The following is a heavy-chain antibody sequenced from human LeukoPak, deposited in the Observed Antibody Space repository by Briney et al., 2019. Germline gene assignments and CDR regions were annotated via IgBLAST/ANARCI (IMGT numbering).Heavy chain of an antibody. Sequence: GRSLRLSCAVSGFTFSSYAMHWVRQAPGKGLEWVAVISYDGSNKYYADSVKGRFTISRDNSKNTLYLQMNSLRAEDTAVYYCARAVSKILTGPRGYNWFDPWGQGTLVTVSS. CDR1: GFTFSSYA. J-gene: IGHJ5*02. CDR2: ISYDGSNK. V-gene: IGHV3-30*04. CDR3: ARAVSKILTGPRGYNWFDP. D-gene: IGHD3-9*01.